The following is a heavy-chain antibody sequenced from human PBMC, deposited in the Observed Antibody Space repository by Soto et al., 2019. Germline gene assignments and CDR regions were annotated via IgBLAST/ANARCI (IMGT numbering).Heavy chain of an antibody. CDR2: ISPILGIA. V-gene: IGHV1-69*02. J-gene: IGHJ4*02. CDR1: GGTFSSYT. D-gene: IGHD6-13*01. CDR3: APDPEYSSS. Sequence: QVQLVQSGAEVKKPGSSVKVSCKASGGTFSSYTISWVRQAPGQGLEWMGRISPILGIANYAQKFQGRVTITADKSTSTAYMELSRLRSEDTAVYYCAPDPEYSSSWGQGTLVTVSS.